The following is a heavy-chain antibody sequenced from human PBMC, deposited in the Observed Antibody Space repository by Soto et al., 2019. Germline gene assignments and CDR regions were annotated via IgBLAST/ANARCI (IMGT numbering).Heavy chain of an antibody. CDR2: ISVPGGIK. CDR3: AKDRSYDPRGYFPHFHYGMDL. Sequence: DVQLLESGGGLAQPGGSLRLSCAASGFTFSDYAISWVRQAPGKGLEWVSVISVPGGIKYYADSVKGRFTISGDKSTNTVYLQMDGLRAEDAAVYYCAKDRSYDPRGYFPHFHYGMDLWGQGTTVTVS. J-gene: IGHJ6*02. D-gene: IGHD3-22*01. V-gene: IGHV3-23*01. CDR1: GFTFSDYA.